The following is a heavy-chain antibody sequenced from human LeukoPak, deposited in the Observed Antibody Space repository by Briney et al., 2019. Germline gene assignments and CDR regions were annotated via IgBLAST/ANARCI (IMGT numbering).Heavy chain of an antibody. Sequence: ASVKVSCKASGGTFSSYAISWVRQAPGQGLEWMGGIIPIFGTANYAQKFQGRVTITADESTSTAYMELSSLGSEDTAVYYCARDHGSGSYWTWGQGTLVTVSS. CDR3: ARDHGSGSYWT. CDR2: IIPIFGTA. CDR1: GGTFSSYA. J-gene: IGHJ5*02. V-gene: IGHV1-69*13. D-gene: IGHD3-10*01.